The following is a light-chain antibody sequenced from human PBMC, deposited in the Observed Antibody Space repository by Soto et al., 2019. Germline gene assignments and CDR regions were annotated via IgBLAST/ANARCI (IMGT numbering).Light chain of an antibody. CDR3: QQVDSYPLT. CDR2: AAS. V-gene: IGKV1-9*01. Sequence: DIQLTQSPSFLSASVGDRVTITCRASQGITSRLAWYQQKPGRAPNLLIYAASTLQGGVPSRFSGSGSGTEFTLKISSLQPEDFATYYCQQVDSYPLTFGHGTRLEIK. CDR1: QGITSR. J-gene: IGKJ5*01.